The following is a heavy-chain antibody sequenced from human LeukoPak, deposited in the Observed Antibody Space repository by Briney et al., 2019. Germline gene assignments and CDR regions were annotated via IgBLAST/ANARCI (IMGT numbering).Heavy chain of an antibody. V-gene: IGHV3-43*02. CDR1: GFTFDDSA. J-gene: IGHJ4*02. D-gene: IGHD6-19*01. CDR3: AKDRGWYDQ. CDR2: IVGDGGST. Sequence: HGVSLRLSCEASGFTFDDSAMHWAPPAPGKGLVWVLYIVGDGGSTYYADSVKGIFTNSRDNGKNSLYLQRNSLRSEDTALYHCAKDRGWYDQWGKGILVTVSA.